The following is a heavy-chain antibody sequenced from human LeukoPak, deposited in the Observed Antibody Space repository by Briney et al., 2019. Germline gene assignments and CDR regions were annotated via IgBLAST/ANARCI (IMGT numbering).Heavy chain of an antibody. Sequence: AGGSLRLSCAASGFTFSSYGMHWVRQAPGKGLEWVAVISYDGSNKYYADSVKGRFTISRDDSENTLYLQMNSLRAEDTAVYYCAKDDYGDYFDYWGQGTLVTVSS. V-gene: IGHV3-30*18. CDR2: ISYDGSNK. J-gene: IGHJ4*02. D-gene: IGHD4-17*01. CDR1: GFTFSSYG. CDR3: AKDDYGDYFDY.